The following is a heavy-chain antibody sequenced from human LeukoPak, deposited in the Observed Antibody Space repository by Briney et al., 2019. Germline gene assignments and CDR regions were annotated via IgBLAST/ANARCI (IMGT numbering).Heavy chain of an antibody. CDR1: GYTLTELS. V-gene: IGHV1-24*01. J-gene: IGHJ4*02. CDR3: ALYCSGGSCYSYFDY. D-gene: IGHD2-15*01. CDR2: FDPEDGET. Sequence: ASVKVSCKVSGYTLTELSMHWVRQAPGKGLEWMGGFDPEDGETIYAQKFQGRGTMTEDTSTDTAYMELSSLRPEDTAVYYCALYCSGGSCYSYFDYWGQGTLVTVSS.